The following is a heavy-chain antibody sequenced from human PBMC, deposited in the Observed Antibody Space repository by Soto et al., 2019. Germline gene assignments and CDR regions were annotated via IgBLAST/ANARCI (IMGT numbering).Heavy chain of an antibody. D-gene: IGHD3-10*01. Sequence: QVQLVESGGGVVQPGRSLRLSCAASGFTFSNYAVHWVRQAPGKGLEWVAVISYDGGTKNYADSVKGRFTISRDNSRNTLYLQMNSLRVEDTAVYYCAIKFHYDSGTYLFDLDYWGQGTLVTVSS. V-gene: IGHV3-30-3*01. CDR2: ISYDGGTK. J-gene: IGHJ4*02. CDR3: AIKFHYDSGTYLFDLDY. CDR1: GFTFSNYA.